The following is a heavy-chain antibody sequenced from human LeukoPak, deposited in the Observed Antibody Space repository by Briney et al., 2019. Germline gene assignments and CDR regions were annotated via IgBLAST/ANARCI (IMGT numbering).Heavy chain of an antibody. D-gene: IGHD6-19*01. CDR3: ARKGIGVAGPFDY. J-gene: IGHJ4*02. CDR1: GFTFSSYN. CDR2: ISFSSSYI. Sequence: PGGSLRLSCAASGFTFSSYNMNWVRQAPGKGLEWVSSISFSSSYIYYADSVKGRFTISRDNAKNSLYLQMNSLRADDTAVYYCARKGIGVAGPFDYWGQGTLVTVSS. V-gene: IGHV3-21*01.